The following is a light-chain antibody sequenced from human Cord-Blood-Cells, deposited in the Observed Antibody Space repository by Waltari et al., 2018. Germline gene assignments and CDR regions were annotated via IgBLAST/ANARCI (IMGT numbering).Light chain of an antibody. CDR2: DAS. V-gene: IGKV1-5*01. CDR1: QSISSW. CDR3: QQYNSYSWT. Sequence: DIQMTQSPSTLSASVGDRVTITCRASQSISSWLAWYQQKPGKAPKLLIYDASSVESGVPSRCSGRGSGTEFTPTISSLQPDDFATYYCQQYNSYSWTFGQGTKVEIK. J-gene: IGKJ1*01.